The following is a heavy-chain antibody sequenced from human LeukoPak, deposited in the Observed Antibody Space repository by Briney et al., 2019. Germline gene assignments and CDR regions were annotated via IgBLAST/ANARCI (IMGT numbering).Heavy chain of an antibody. CDR2: INWNGGST. CDR1: GFTFDDYG. D-gene: IGHD3-10*01. CDR3: ARDWEGELYFDY. V-gene: IGHV3-20*04. J-gene: IGHJ4*02. Sequence: PGGSLRLSCAASGFTFDDYGMSWVRQAPGKGLEWVSGINWNGGSTGYADSVKGRFTISRDNAKNSLYLQMNSLRAEDTAVYYCARDWEGELYFDYWGQGTLVTVSS.